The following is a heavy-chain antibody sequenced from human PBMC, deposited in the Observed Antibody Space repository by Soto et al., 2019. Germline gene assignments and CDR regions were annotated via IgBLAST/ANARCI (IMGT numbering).Heavy chain of an antibody. D-gene: IGHD4-17*01. CDR3: ARSPGIHDYGDYPDYYGMDV. J-gene: IGHJ6*02. Sequence: EVQLVESGRGLVQPGRSLRLSCAASGFTFDDYAMHWVRQAPGKGLEWVSGISWNSGSIGYADSVKGRFTISRDNAKNSLYLQMNSLRAEDTALYYCARSPGIHDYGDYPDYYGMDVWGQGTTVTVSS. V-gene: IGHV3-9*01. CDR1: GFTFDDYA. CDR2: ISWNSGSI.